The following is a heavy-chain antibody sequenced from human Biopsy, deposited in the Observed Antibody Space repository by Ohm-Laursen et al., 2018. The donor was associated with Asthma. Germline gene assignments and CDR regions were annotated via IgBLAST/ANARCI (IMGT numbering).Heavy chain of an antibody. J-gene: IGHJ5*02. CDR2: FVRER. Sequence: ASVKVSCKVSGYFLSKMPMHWVRQAPGKGLEWMGGFVRERIYAQKFRGRLTMTEDISTDTAYMELNSLTSEDTAVYYCADLFFQAFDIWGQGTPVTVSS. V-gene: IGHV1-24*01. CDR3: ADLFFQAFDI. CDR1: GYFLSKMP. D-gene: IGHD3-3*01.